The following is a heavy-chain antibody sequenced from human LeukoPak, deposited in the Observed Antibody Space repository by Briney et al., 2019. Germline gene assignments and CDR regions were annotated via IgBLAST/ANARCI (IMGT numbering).Heavy chain of an antibody. Sequence: SETLSLTCAVYGGSFSGYYWSWIRQPPGKGLEWIGEINHSGSTNYNPSLKSRVTISVAPSKNQFSLKLSSVPAADTAVYYCARLPCNYGDPLDYWGQGTLVTVSS. J-gene: IGHJ4*02. CDR2: INHSGST. V-gene: IGHV4-34*01. CDR3: ARLPCNYGDPLDY. D-gene: IGHD4-17*01. CDR1: GGSFSGYY.